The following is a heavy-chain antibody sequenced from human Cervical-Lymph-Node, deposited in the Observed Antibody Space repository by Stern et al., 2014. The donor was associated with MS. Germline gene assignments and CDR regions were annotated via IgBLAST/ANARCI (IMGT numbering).Heavy chain of an antibody. Sequence: QVQLQESGPGLVKPSGTLSLTCTVSGGFSSTSDWWSWVRQSPGEGLEWIGDVYNDVTPDKSSLDGTTNYNASLEGRGTMSLIKAKNQFSLRLNSVTAADTAVYYCARNWRGLGVFDSWGQGTPVTVSS. CDR3: ARNWRGLGVFDS. D-gene: IGHD3-10*01. CDR2: VYNDVTPDKSSLDGTT. CDR1: GGFSSTSDW. J-gene: IGHJ4*02. V-gene: IGHV4-4*02.